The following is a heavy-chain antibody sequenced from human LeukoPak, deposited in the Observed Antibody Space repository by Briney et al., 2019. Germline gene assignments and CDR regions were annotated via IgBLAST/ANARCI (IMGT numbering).Heavy chain of an antibody. CDR1: GGSISSYY. D-gene: IGHD5-24*01. CDR2: IYYSGST. J-gene: IGHJ4*02. V-gene: IGHV4-59*01. Sequence: TPSETLSLTCTVSGGSISSYYWSWIRQPPGKGLEWIGYIYYSGSTNYNPSLKSRVTISVDTSKNQFSLKLSSVTAADTAVYYCARGVEDGYNPAYFDYWGQGTLVTVSS. CDR3: ARGVEDGYNPAYFDY.